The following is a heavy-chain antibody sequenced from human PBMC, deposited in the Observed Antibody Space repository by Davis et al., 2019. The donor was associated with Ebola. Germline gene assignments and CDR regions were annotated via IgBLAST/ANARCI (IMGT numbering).Heavy chain of an antibody. D-gene: IGHD5-12*01. J-gene: IGHJ4*02. V-gene: IGHV1-46*01. Sequence: AASVKVSCKASGYTFTHYYMHWVRQAPGQGLEWMGVINCSGGSTSYAQEFQGRVTMTTDTSTSTAYMELRSLRSDDTAVYYCARVGGYDNFDYWGQGTLVTVSS. CDR2: INCSGGST. CDR3: ARVGGYDNFDY. CDR1: GYTFTHYY.